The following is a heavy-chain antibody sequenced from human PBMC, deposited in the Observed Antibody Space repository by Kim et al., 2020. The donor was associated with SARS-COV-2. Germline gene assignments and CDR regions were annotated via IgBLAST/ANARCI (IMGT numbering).Heavy chain of an antibody. J-gene: IGHJ4*02. CDR3: SRMYNKWPTSIYY. CDR2: ISNSGST. CDR1: GGSFSGYY. D-gene: IGHD1-1*01. Sequence: SETLSLTCAVYGGSFSGYYWSWIRQPPGKGLEWIGEISNSGSTNYNPSLKSRVTVSVDTSKNQFSLKLSSVTAADTAVYYCSRMYNKWPTSIYYLGQVTL. V-gene: IGHV4-34*01.